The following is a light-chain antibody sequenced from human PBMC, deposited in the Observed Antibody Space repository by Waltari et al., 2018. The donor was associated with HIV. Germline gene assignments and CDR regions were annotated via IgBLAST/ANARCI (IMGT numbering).Light chain of an antibody. Sequence: HSVLTQAPSASGTLGQRVTISCSGSISNIGTNPVSWFQQLPGMSPRLIIFSDSPRPSGVPDRFSASKSGTSASLAIDGLESGDESDYYCAARDDILRGSLVFGGGT. J-gene: IGLJ2*01. CDR3: AARDDILRGSLV. CDR1: ISNIGTNP. CDR2: SDS. V-gene: IGLV1-44*01.